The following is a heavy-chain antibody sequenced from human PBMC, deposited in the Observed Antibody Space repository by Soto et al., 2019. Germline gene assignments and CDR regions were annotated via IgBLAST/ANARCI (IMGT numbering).Heavy chain of an antibody. D-gene: IGHD6-19*01. V-gene: IGHV4-61*01. J-gene: IGHJ5*02. CDR1: GGSVSRGSYY. Sequence: QVQLQESGPGLVKPSETLSLTCTVSGGSVSRGSYYWGWIRQPPRKGLEWIGYIYHSGSTNYNPSLKRRVTISVDTSKDQFSLSLTSVTAADTAVYYCARLSAAWFDPWGQGTLVTVAS. CDR2: IYHSGST. CDR3: ARLSAAWFDP.